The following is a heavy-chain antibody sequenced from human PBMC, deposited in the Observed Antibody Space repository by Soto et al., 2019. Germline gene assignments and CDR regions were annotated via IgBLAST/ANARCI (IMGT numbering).Heavy chain of an antibody. CDR3: ARDDYGDTSNDAFDI. J-gene: IGHJ3*02. Sequence: PGGSLRLSCAASGFTFSSYGMHWVRQAPGKGLGWVAVIWYDGSNKYYAESVKGRFTISRDNSKNTLYLQMNSLRAEDTAVYYCARDDYGDTSNDAFDIWGQGTMVTVSS. V-gene: IGHV3-33*01. CDR2: IWYDGSNK. D-gene: IGHD4-17*01. CDR1: GFTFSSYG.